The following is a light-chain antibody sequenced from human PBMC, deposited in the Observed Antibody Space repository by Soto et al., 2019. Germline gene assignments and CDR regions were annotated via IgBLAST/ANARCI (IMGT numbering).Light chain of an antibody. Sequence: QSVLTQPHSASGTPRQGVTVSCFGNTSNVWSNYVYWFEQLTGTAPKLLIYSNNQPPSEVHARFCGSTSDTSASPAISGLRSDDEADYFCATWDDSLNGFYVFGTGTKVTV. V-gene: IGLV1-47*01. J-gene: IGLJ1*01. CDR2: SNN. CDR1: TSNVWSNY. CDR3: ATWDDSLNGFYV.